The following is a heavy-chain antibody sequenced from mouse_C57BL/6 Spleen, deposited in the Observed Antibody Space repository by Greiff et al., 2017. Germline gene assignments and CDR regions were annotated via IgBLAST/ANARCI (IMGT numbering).Heavy chain of an antibody. CDR3: ARWGDYASLAY. CDR1: GFTFTDYY. D-gene: IGHD2-4*01. J-gene: IGHJ3*01. Sequence: EVQGVESGGGLVQPGGSLSLSCAASGFTFTDYYMSWVRQPPGKALEWLGFISNKANGYTSEYSASVKGRFTISRDNCQSILYLQMHALRAEDSASCYCARWGDYASLAYWGQGTLVTVSA. CDR2: ISNKANGYTS. V-gene: IGHV7-3*01.